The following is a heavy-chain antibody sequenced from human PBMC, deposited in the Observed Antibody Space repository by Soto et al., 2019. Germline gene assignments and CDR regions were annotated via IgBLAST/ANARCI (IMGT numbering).Heavy chain of an antibody. CDR3: ARAFCTNGVCYYFFDY. V-gene: IGHV3-23*01. Sequence: GGSLRLSCAASGFTFSNYAMTWVRQAPGKGLEWVSGKNDNGSNRYYGDAVKGRFTISRDNSKSTLYLQMSSLRAEDTAVYYCARAFCTNGVCYYFFDYWGHGTLVTVSS. CDR1: GFTFSNYA. J-gene: IGHJ4*01. CDR2: KNDNGSNR. D-gene: IGHD2-8*01.